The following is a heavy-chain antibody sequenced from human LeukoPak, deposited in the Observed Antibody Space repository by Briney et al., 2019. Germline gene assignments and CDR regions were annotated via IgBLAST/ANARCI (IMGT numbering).Heavy chain of an antibody. CDR2: ISAYNGNT. D-gene: IGHD6-13*01. CDR3: VRDRSSSSYYSC. Sequence: ASVKASCKASGYTFTSYGISWVRQAPGQGLEWMGWISAYNGNTKYAQNLQGRVTMTTDTSTSTAYMELRSLRSDDTAVYFCVRDRSSSSYYSCWGQGTLVTVSS. V-gene: IGHV1-18*01. CDR1: GYTFTSYG. J-gene: IGHJ4*02.